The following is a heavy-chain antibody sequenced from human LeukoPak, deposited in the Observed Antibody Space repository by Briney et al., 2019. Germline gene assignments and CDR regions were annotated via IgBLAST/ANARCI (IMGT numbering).Heavy chain of an antibody. D-gene: IGHD1-26*01. CDR2: IYSDNT. J-gene: IGHJ4*02. V-gene: IGHV3-53*01. Sequence: GGSLRLSCAASGFTFSDYYMSWIRQAPGRGLEWVSFIYSDNTHYSDSVKGRFTISRDNSKNTLYLQMNSLRAEDTAVYYCATYSGAHHKTFDDWGQGTLVTVSS. CDR1: GFTFSDYY. CDR3: ATYSGAHHKTFDD.